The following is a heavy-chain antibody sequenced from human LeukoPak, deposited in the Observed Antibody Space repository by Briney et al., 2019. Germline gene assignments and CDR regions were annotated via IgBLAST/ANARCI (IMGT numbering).Heavy chain of an antibody. J-gene: IGHJ3*02. CDR3: ATPLGGGKSYDAFDI. Sequence: AASVTVSCKVSGYTLTELSMHWVRQAPGKGLEWMGGFDPEDGETIYAQKFQGRVTMTEDTSTDTAYMELSSLRSEDTAVYYCATPLGGGKSYDAFDIWGQGTMVTVSS. CDR2: FDPEDGET. D-gene: IGHD3-16*01. CDR1: GYTLTELS. V-gene: IGHV1-24*01.